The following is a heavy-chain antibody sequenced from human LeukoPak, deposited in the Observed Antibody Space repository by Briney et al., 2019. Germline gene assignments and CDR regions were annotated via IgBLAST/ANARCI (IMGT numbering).Heavy chain of an antibody. V-gene: IGHV4-59*01. J-gene: IGHJ6*02. CDR2: IYYSGSP. Sequence: SETLSLTCTVSGGSISSFYWSWIRQPPGKGLEWIGSIYYSGSPNYSPSLKSRVTISLDTSKNQFSLKLNSVTAADTAVYYCAREDCSSTSCSDYYYYYGMDVWGQGTTVTVSS. CDR3: AREDCSSTSCSDYYYYYGMDV. CDR1: GGSISSFY. D-gene: IGHD2-2*01.